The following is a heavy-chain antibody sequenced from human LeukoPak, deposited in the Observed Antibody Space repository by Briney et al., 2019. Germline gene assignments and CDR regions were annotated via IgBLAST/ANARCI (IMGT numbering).Heavy chain of an antibody. Sequence: SETLSLTCTVPGDSISSSDYYWGWIRQPPGKGLEWIGSIHSSGNIYYNPSLKSRVTISLDTSNNQFSLRLFSVSAADTAVYYCARGRYNSKTDFDYWGQGTLVTVSS. CDR1: GDSISSSDYY. J-gene: IGHJ4*02. CDR3: ARGRYNSKTDFDY. CDR2: IHSSGNI. D-gene: IGHD3-16*02. V-gene: IGHV4-39*07.